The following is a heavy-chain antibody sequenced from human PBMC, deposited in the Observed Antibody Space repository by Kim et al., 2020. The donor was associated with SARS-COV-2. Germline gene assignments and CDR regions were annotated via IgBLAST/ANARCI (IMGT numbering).Heavy chain of an antibody. J-gene: IGHJ4*02. CDR2: ISNDGSIT. CDR3: ARVDYGSGSFYDY. D-gene: IGHD3-10*01. Sequence: GGSLRLSCAGSGFTLSRYWMHWVRQVPGKGLVWVSGISNDGSITSYGDSVKGRVSISGDSVKNTVHLQMNSLRGEDTAVYYCARVDYGSGSFYDYWGQGT. V-gene: IGHV3-74*01. CDR1: GFTLSRYW.